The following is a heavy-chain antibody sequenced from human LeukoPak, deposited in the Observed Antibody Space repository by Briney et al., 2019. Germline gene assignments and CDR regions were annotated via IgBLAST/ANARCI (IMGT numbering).Heavy chain of an antibody. J-gene: IGHJ5*02. Sequence: SQTLSLTCTVSGGSISSSSYYWGWIRQPPGKGLEWIGSIYYSGSTYYNPSLKSRVTISVDTSKNQFSLKLSSVTAADTAVYYCARGVGAVAGPGWFDPWGQGTLVTVSS. V-gene: IGHV4-39*07. CDR2: IYYSGST. CDR3: ARGVGAVAGPGWFDP. D-gene: IGHD6-19*01. CDR1: GGSISSSSYY.